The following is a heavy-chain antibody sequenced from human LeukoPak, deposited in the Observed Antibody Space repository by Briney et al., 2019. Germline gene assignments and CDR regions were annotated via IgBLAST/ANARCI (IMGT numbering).Heavy chain of an antibody. CDR1: GGSISSYY. D-gene: IGHD3-22*01. CDR3: AAADYDSSGYYSFPFDY. V-gene: IGHV4-59*01. Sequence: SETLSLTCTVSGGSISSYYWSWIRQPPGKGLEWIGYIYYSGSTNYNPSLKSRVTISVDTSKNQFSLKLSSVTAADTAVYYCAAADYDSSGYYSFPFDYRGQGTLVTVSS. J-gene: IGHJ4*02. CDR2: IYYSGST.